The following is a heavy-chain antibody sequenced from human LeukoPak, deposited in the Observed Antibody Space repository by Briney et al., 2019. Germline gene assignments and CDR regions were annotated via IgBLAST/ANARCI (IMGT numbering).Heavy chain of an antibody. D-gene: IGHD3-3*01. CDR2: IYSSGST. Sequence: NPSETLSLTCTVSGGSISSGSYYWRWIRQPAGKGLEWIERIYSSGSTNYNPSLKSRFTISVDTSKNQFSLKLSSVTAADTAVYYCARGGTRSGYYTFDYWGQGTLVTVSS. V-gene: IGHV4-61*02. CDR3: ARGGTRSGYYTFDY. CDR1: GGSISSGSYY. J-gene: IGHJ4*02.